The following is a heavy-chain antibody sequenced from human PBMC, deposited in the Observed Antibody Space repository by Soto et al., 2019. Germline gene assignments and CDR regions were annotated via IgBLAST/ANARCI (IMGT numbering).Heavy chain of an antibody. Sequence: QLQLQESGPGLVKPSETLSLTCSVSGGSISSRSYYWTWIRQPPGMGLEWIGNIYYRGSLYYNPSLKSRVTISVDTSKNQFSLKLSSVTAADTAVYYCARLWYSRSWFFDYWGQGTLVTVSP. CDR1: GGSISSRSYY. V-gene: IGHV4-39*01. CDR3: ARLWYSRSWFFDY. D-gene: IGHD6-13*01. CDR2: IYYRGSL. J-gene: IGHJ4*02.